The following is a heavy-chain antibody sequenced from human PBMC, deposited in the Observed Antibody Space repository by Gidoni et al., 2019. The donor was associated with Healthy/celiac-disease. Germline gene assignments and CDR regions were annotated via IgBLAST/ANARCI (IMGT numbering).Heavy chain of an antibody. Sequence: QVQLVESGGGVVQPGRSLRLSCTASGFTFRSYALPMVRQGPGKGLEWVAVISYDGSNRYYADSVKGLFTISRDNSKNTLYLQMNSLRAEDTAVYYCARDYSRSSPEAPYYYHYYLDVWGKGTTVTVSS. CDR2: ISYDGSNR. J-gene: IGHJ6*03. D-gene: IGHD6-6*01. CDR3: ARDYSRSSPEAPYYYHYYLDV. CDR1: GFTFRSYA. V-gene: IGHV3-30-3*01.